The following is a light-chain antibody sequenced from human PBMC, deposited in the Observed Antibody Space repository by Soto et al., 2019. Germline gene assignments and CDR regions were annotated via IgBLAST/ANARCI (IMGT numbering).Light chain of an antibody. J-gene: IGLJ2*01. CDR1: SSDVGRYKY. Sequence: QSALTQPASVSGSPGQSITISCTGTSSDVGRYKYVSWYQQHPGKAPKLILFEVYNRPSGLSNRFSSSKSGNTASLTISGLQAEDEADYYCSSYTARSTVVFGGGTKLTVL. CDR2: EVY. V-gene: IGLV2-14*01. CDR3: SSYTARSTVV.